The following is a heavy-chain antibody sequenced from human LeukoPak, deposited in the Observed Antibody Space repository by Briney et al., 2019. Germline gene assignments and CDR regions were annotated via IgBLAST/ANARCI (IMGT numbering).Heavy chain of an antibody. V-gene: IGHV3-30*18. J-gene: IGHJ4*02. CDR2: ISYDGSNK. Sequence: GRSLRLSCAASGFTFSSYGMHWVRQAPGKGLEWVAVISYDGSNKYYEDSVKGRFTISRDNSKNTLYLQMNSLRAEDTAVYYCAKHGGESYFFDYWGQGTLVTVSS. CDR3: AKHGGESYFFDY. CDR1: GFTFSSYG. D-gene: IGHD1-26*01.